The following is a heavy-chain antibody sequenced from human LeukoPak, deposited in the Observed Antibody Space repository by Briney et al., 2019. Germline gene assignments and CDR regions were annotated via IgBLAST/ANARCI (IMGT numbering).Heavy chain of an antibody. V-gene: IGHV3-74*01. CDR2: INSDGSST. CDR3: AVTSQYFDK. J-gene: IGHJ4*02. CDR1: GFSFSGYW. D-gene: IGHD4-11*01. Sequence: GGSLRLSCAAFGFSFSGYWMHWVRQAPGEGLVWVSRINSDGSSTSYADSVKGRFTISRDNAKNTLYLEMNSLRAEDTAVYYCAVTSQYFDKWGQGTLVTVSS.